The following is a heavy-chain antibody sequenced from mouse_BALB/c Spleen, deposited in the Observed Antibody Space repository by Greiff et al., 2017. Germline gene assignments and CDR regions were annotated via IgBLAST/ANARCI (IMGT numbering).Heavy chain of an antibody. V-gene: IGHV1-4*01. Sequence: QVQLQQSGAELARPGASVKMSCKASGYTFTSYTMHWVKQRPGQGLEWIGYINPSSGYTNYNQKFKDKATLTADKSSSTAYMQLSSLTSEDSAVYYCAREGNSGSSYVLYYYAMDYWGQGTSVTVSS. CDR2: INPSSGYT. CDR1: GYTFTSYT. CDR3: AREGNSGSSYVLYYYAMDY. J-gene: IGHJ4*01. D-gene: IGHD1-1*01.